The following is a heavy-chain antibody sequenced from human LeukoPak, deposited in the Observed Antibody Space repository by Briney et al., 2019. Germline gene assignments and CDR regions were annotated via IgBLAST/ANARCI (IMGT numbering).Heavy chain of an antibody. CDR1: GGSFSGYY. CDR3: AGAAYGDYGSRPFDY. D-gene: IGHD4-17*01. Sequence: SETLSLTCAVYGGSFSGYYWSWIRQPPGKGLEWLGEINHSGSTNYNPSLKSRVTISVDTSKNQFSLKLSSVTAADTAVYYCAGAAYGDYGSRPFDYWGQGTLVTVSS. V-gene: IGHV4-34*01. CDR2: INHSGST. J-gene: IGHJ4*02.